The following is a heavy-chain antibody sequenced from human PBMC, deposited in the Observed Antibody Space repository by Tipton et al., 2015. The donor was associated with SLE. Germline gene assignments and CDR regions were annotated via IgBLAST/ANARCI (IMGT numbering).Heavy chain of an antibody. J-gene: IGHJ5*02. CDR3: ARDNYYGSGSSSRWFDP. CDR2: IYYSGST. Sequence: TLSLTCTVSGGSISSHYWSWIPQPPGKGLEWIGYIYYSGSTNYNPSLKSRVTISVDTSKNQFSLKLSSVTAADTAVYYCARDNYYGSGSSSRWFDPWGQGTLVTVSS. D-gene: IGHD3-10*01. CDR1: GGSISSHY. V-gene: IGHV4-59*11.